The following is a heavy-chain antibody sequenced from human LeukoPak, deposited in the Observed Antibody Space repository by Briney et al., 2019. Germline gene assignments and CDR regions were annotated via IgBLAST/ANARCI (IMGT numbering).Heavy chain of an antibody. CDR2: IYHSGST. V-gene: IGHV4-38-2*02. CDR1: GYSISSGYY. D-gene: IGHD3-22*01. CDR3: ARARVYYDSSGYYYEGDLDY. Sequence: SETLSLTCTVSGYSISSGYYWGWIRQPPGKGLEWIGSIYHSGSTNYNPSLKSRVTISVDKSKNQFSLKLSSVTAADTAVYYCARARVYYDSSGYYYEGDLDYWGQGTLVTVSS. J-gene: IGHJ4*02.